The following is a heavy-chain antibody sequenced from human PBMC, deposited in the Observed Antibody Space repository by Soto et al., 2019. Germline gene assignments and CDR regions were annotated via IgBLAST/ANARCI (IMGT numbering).Heavy chain of an antibody. Sequence: SGPTLVNPTQTLTLTCTFSGFSLSTSGVGVGWIRQPPGKALEWLALIYWNDDKRYSPPPKSRLTITKDTSKNQVVLTMTNMDPVDTATYYCAHRRQAAGAFDPWGQGTLVTVSS. J-gene: IGHJ5*02. V-gene: IGHV2-5*01. CDR3: AHRRQAAGAFDP. CDR2: IYWNDDK. CDR1: GFSLSTSGVG. D-gene: IGHD6-13*01.